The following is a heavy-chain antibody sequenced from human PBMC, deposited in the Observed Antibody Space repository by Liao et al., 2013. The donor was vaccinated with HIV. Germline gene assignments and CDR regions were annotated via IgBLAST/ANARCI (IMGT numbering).Heavy chain of an antibody. CDR3: ARGRVTYYYDSSGYEDI. J-gene: IGHJ3*02. CDR2: IKHSGST. V-gene: IGHV4-34*01. Sequence: QVQLQQWGAGLLKPSETLSLTCGVYGGSFSGYYWSWIRQPPGKGLEWIGEIKHSGSTNYNPSLKSRVTISVDTSKNQFSLKLSSVTAADTAVYYCARGRVTYYYDSSGYEDIWGQGTMVTVSS. CDR1: GGSFSGYY. D-gene: IGHD3-22*01.